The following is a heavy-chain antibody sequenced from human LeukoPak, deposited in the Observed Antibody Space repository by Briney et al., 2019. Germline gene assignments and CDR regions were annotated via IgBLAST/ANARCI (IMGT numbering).Heavy chain of an antibody. J-gene: IGHJ6*02. D-gene: IGHD6-19*01. CDR3: ARDLGSNLYSSGWQLTYYYYYGVDV. V-gene: IGHV1-2*02. CDR1: GYTFTGYY. Sequence: GASVKVSCKASGYTFTGYYMHWVRQAPGQGLEWMGWINPNSGGTNYAQKFQGRVTMTRDTSISTAYMELSRLRSDDTAVYYCARDLGSNLYSSGWQLTYYYYYGVDVWGQGTTVTVSS. CDR2: INPNSGGT.